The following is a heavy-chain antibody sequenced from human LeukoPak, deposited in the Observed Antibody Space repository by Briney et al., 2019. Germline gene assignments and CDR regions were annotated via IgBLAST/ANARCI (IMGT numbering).Heavy chain of an antibody. CDR3: ATWQTQEDTGYDWRAFDI. Sequence: GASVKVSCKASGYTFTGYYMHWVRQAPGQGLEWMGWINPNSGGTNYAQKFQGRVTMTRDTSISTAYMELSRLRSDDTAVYYCATWQTQEDTGYDWRAFDIWGQGTMVTVSS. J-gene: IGHJ3*02. CDR2: INPNSGGT. CDR1: GYTFTGYY. D-gene: IGHD5-12*01. V-gene: IGHV1-2*02.